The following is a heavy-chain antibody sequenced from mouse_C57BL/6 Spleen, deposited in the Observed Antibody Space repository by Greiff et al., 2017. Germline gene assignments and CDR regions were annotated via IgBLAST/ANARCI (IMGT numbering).Heavy chain of an antibody. CDR3: ARYTGLYAMDY. D-gene: IGHD4-1*01. V-gene: IGHV1-82*01. CDR1: GYAFSSSW. CDR2: IYPGDGDT. J-gene: IGHJ4*01. Sequence: QVQLKESGPELVKPGASVKISCKASGYAFSSSWMNWVKQRPGKGLEWIGRIYPGDGDTNYNGKFKGKATLTADKSSSTAYMQLSSLTSEDSAVYFCARYTGLYAMDYWGQGTSVTVSS.